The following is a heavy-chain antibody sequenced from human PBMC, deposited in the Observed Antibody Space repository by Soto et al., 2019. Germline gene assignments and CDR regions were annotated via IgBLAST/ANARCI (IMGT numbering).Heavy chain of an antibody. V-gene: IGHV1-18*01. J-gene: IGHJ4*02. CDR2: ISAHNGNT. D-gene: IGHD1-1*01. CDR3: ARGRYGYY. Sequence: QVHLVQSGAEAKKPGASVKVSCKGSGYTFTSYGITRARQAPGQGLEWMGWISAHNGNTDYAQQLQGRVTVTRDTSTSTAYMELRSLRSDDRAVYYCARGRYGYYWGQGALVTVSS. CDR1: GYTFTSYG.